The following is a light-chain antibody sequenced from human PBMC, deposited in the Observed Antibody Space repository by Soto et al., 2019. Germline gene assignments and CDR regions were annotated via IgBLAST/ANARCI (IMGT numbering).Light chain of an antibody. Sequence: QSALTQPASASGSPGQSVTISCTGTSSDVGGYNYVSWYQQHPGKAPKLMIYEVSKRPSGVPDRFSGSKSGNTASLTVSGLQAEDEADYYFSSYACSNTSYVFGTGTKLTVL. V-gene: IGLV2-8*01. CDR2: EVS. J-gene: IGLJ1*01. CDR1: SSDVGGYNY. CDR3: SSYACSNTSYV.